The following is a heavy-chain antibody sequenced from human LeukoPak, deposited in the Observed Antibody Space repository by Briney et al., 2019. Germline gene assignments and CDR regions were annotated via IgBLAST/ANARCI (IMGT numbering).Heavy chain of an antibody. J-gene: IGHJ5*02. CDR2: NIPIFGTA. Sequence: SVKVSCKASGGTFSSYAISWVRQAPGQGLEWMGGNIPIFGTANYAQKFQGRVTITTDESTSTAYMELSSLRSEDTAVYYCARDNYAGANWFDPWGQGTLVTVSS. D-gene: IGHD1-7*01. V-gene: IGHV1-69*05. CDR3: ARDNYAGANWFDP. CDR1: GGTFSSYA.